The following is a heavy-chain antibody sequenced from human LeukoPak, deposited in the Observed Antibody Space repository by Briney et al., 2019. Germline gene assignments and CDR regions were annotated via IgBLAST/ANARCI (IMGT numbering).Heavy chain of an antibody. Sequence: GGSLRLSCAASGFTFSSYAMTWVRQAPGKGLEWVSSISVSGGSTFYADSVKGRFSISRDNAKNSLYLQMNSLRAEDTAVYYCARGVPTGIDYFDYWGQGTLVTVSS. J-gene: IGHJ4*02. V-gene: IGHV3-23*01. CDR1: GFTFSSYA. D-gene: IGHD1-1*01. CDR3: ARGVPTGIDYFDY. CDR2: ISVSGGST.